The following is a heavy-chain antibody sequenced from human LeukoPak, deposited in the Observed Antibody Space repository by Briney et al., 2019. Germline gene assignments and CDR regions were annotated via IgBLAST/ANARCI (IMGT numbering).Heavy chain of an antibody. J-gene: IGHJ3*02. CDR1: GYSFTSYW. Sequence: GESLQISCKGSGYSFTSYWIGWVRQMPGKGLEWMGIIYPGDSDTRYSPSFQGQVTISADKSISTAYLQWSSLKASDTAMYYCATAIVVVPAAGAFDIWGQGTMVTVSS. CDR2: IYPGDSDT. CDR3: ATAIVVVPAAGAFDI. V-gene: IGHV5-51*01. D-gene: IGHD2-2*01.